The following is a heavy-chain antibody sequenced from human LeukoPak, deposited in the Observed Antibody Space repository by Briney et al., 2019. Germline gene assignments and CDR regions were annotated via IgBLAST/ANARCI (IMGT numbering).Heavy chain of an antibody. V-gene: IGHV1-46*01. J-gene: IGHJ4*02. Sequence: ASVTVSCTASGYTFTSYYVHWVRQAPGQGPEWMGLINPSGGATRYAQKFQGRVTMTRDMSTSTVYMDLSSLRSDDTALYYCARDRDRSGSDLFDYWGQGTLVTVSS. CDR1: GYTFTSYY. D-gene: IGHD3-22*01. CDR2: INPSGGAT. CDR3: ARDRDRSGSDLFDY.